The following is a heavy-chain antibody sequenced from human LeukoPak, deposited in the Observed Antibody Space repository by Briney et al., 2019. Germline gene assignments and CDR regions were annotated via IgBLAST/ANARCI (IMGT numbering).Heavy chain of an antibody. D-gene: IGHD3-10*01. J-gene: IGHJ6*02. CDR3: AMGRYYYYGMDV. Sequence: AGGSLRLSCAASGFTFSSYSMNWVRQAPGKGLELVSSISSSSSYIYYADSVKGRFTISRDNAKNSLYLQMNSLRAEDTAVYYCAMGRYYYYGMDVWGQGTTVTVSS. CDR1: GFTFSSYS. CDR2: ISSSSSYI. V-gene: IGHV3-21*01.